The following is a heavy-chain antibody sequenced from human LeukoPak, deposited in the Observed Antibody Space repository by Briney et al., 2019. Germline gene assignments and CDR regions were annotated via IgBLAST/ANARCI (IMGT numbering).Heavy chain of an antibody. D-gene: IGHD3-10*01. Sequence: SETLSLTCSVSGDSVSSSYWNWIRLPPGKGLEWMGCSSFRGGTNHNPSLKSRLTISVDTSKNQFFLKVYSVTAADTAFYYCARGLNHYGSPFDYWGQGILVTVSS. CDR2: SSFRGGT. CDR1: GDSVSSSY. J-gene: IGHJ4*02. CDR3: ARGLNHYGSPFDY. V-gene: IGHV4-59*02.